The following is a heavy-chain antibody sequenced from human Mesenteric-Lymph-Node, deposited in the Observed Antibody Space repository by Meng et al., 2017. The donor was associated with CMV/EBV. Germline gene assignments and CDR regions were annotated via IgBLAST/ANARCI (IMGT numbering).Heavy chain of an antibody. D-gene: IGHD6-19*01. CDR1: RVSISSSNW. Sequence: VSRVSISSSNWWSWVRPPPGKGLGWIGEIYHSGNTIYTPSLKSRVTISVDKSKNHFSLKLSSVTAADTAVYYCAKQQWLVREYYFDYWGLGTLVTVSS. V-gene: IGHV4-4*02. J-gene: IGHJ4*02. CDR3: AKQQWLVREYYFDY. CDR2: IYHSGNT.